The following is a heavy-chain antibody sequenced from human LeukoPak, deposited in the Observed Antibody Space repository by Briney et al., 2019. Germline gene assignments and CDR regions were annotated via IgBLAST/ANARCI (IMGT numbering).Heavy chain of an antibody. J-gene: IGHJ4*02. D-gene: IGHD1-7*01. Sequence: SETLSLTSTGPDGSIRSYYGSWICEPTRKGPGWIGRIYTSGSTNYNPSLKSRVTMSVDTSKNQFSLKLSSVTAADTAVYYCAREPPPDITGTPSPFDYWGQGTLVTVSS. CDR3: AREPPPDITGTPSPFDY. V-gene: IGHV4-4*07. CDR2: IYTSGST. CDR1: DGSIRSYY.